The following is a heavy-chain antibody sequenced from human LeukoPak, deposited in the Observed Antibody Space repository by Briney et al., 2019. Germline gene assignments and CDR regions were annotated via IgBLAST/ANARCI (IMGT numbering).Heavy chain of an antibody. Sequence: PGGSLRLSCAASGFTFSSYWMSWVRQAPGKGLEWVANIKQDGSEKYYVDSVKGRFTISRDNSKNTLYLQMNSLRAEDTAVYYCANRRGRIAVATSAWFDPWGQGTLVTVSS. CDR2: IKQDGSEK. D-gene: IGHD6-19*01. CDR3: ANRRGRIAVATSAWFDP. J-gene: IGHJ5*02. CDR1: GFTFSSYW. V-gene: IGHV3-7*03.